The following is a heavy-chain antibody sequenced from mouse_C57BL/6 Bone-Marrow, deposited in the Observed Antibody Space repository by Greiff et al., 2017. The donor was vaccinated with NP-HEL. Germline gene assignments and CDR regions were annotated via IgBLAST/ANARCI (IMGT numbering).Heavy chain of an antibody. Sequence: QVQLQQSGAELARPGASVKLSCKASGYTFTSYGISWVKQRTGQGLEWIGELYPRSGNTYYNEKFKGKATLTADKSSSTAYMELRSLISEDSAVYFCARGDGYQFFYYAMDYWGQGISVTVSS. CDR1: GYTFTSYG. CDR3: ARGDGYQFFYYAMDY. J-gene: IGHJ4*01. CDR2: LYPRSGNT. D-gene: IGHD2-3*01. V-gene: IGHV1-81*01.